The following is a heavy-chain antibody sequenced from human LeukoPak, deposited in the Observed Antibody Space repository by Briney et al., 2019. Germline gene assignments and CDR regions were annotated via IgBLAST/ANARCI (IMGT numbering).Heavy chain of an antibody. CDR1: GFTFSSYA. J-gene: IGHJ4*02. Sequence: GGSLRLSCAASGFTFSSYAMSCVRQAPGKGLEWVSAISGSGGSTYYADSVKGRFTISRDNSKNTLYLQMNSLRAEDTAVYYCEGSSTTGKYYFDYWGQGTLVTVSS. CDR2: ISGSGGST. CDR3: EGSSTTGKYYFDY. D-gene: IGHD2-2*01. V-gene: IGHV3-23*01.